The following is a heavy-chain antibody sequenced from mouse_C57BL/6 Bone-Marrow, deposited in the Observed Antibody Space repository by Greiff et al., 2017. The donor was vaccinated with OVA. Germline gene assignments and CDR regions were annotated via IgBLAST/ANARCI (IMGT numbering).Heavy chain of an antibody. CDR3: ASSHSNYVAY. CDR1: GYTFTSYW. CDR2: IDPSDSET. J-gene: IGHJ3*01. D-gene: IGHD2-5*01. Sequence: QVQLKQPGAELVRPGSSVKLSCKASGYTFTSYWMHWVKQRPIQGLEWIGNIDPSDSETHYNQKFKDKATLTVDKSSSTAYMQLSSLTSEDSAVYYCASSHSNYVAYWGQGTLVTVSA. V-gene: IGHV1-52*01.